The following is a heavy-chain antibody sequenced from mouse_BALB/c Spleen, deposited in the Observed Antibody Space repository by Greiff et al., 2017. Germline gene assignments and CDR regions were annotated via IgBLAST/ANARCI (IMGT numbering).Heavy chain of an antibody. V-gene: IGHV3-6*02. J-gene: IGHJ3*01. Sequence: ESGPGLVKPSQSLSLTCSVTGYSITSGYYWNWIRQFPGNKLEWMGYISYDGSNNYNPSLKNRISITRDTSKNQFFLKLNSVTTEDTATYYCARDRSLAYWGQGTLVTVSA. CDR1: GYSITSGYY. CDR3: ARDRSLAY. CDR2: ISYDGSN.